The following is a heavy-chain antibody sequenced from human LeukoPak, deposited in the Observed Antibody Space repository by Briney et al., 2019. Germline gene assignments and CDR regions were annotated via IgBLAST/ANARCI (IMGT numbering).Heavy chain of an antibody. J-gene: IGHJ4*02. Sequence: GASVKVSSKASGYTFTSYGINWVRQATGQGLEWMGWMNPNSGNTGYAQKFQGRVTITRNTPISTAYMELSSLRSEDTAVYYCARAPRGYTIFGVVMDYWGQGTLVTVSS. V-gene: IGHV1-8*03. CDR1: GYTFTSYG. CDR2: MNPNSGNT. D-gene: IGHD3-3*01. CDR3: ARAPRGYTIFGVVMDY.